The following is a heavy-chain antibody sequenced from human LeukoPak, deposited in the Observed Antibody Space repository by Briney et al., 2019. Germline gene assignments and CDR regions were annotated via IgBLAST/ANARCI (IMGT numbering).Heavy chain of an antibody. J-gene: IGHJ4*02. V-gene: IGHV4-39*01. CDR2: IYDSGNT. CDR3: ARQYGPGYSSTWYFDY. D-gene: IGHD6-13*01. CDR1: GGSISSSAYS. Sequence: SETLSLTCTVSGGSISSSAYSWGCIRQPPGKGLDWIGNIYDSGNTYYNPSLKSRVTISVDTSKNQFSLKPNSVTAADTAVYYCARQYGPGYSSTWYFDYWGLGTLVTVSS.